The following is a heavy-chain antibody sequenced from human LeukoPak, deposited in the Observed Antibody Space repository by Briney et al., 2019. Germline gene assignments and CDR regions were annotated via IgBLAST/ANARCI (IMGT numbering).Heavy chain of an antibody. CDR3: ARSRVGATDPFDY. Sequence: ASVKVSCKASGYTFTGYYMHWVRLAPGQGLGWMGWIDPNSGGTNYAQKFQGRVTMTRDTSISTAYMELSRLRSDDTAVYYCARSRVGATDPFDYWGQGTLVTVSS. J-gene: IGHJ4*02. V-gene: IGHV1-2*02. CDR2: IDPNSGGT. CDR1: GYTFTGYY. D-gene: IGHD1-26*01.